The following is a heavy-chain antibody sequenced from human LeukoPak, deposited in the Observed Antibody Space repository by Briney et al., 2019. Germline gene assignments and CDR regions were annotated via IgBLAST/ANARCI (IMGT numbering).Heavy chain of an antibody. CDR3: ARHCSGGSCYSDPPDY. CDR2: ISGSGGST. J-gene: IGHJ4*02. CDR1: GFTFSSYA. Sequence: GGSLRLSCAASGFTFSSYAMSWVRQAPGKGLEWVSAISGSGGSTYYADSVKGRFTISRDNSKNTLYLQMNSLRAEDTAVYYCARHCSGGSCYSDPPDYWGQGTLVTVSS. V-gene: IGHV3-23*01. D-gene: IGHD2-15*01.